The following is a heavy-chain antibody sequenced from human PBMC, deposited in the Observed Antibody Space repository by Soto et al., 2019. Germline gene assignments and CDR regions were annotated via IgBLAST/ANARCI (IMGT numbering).Heavy chain of an antibody. CDR1: GGSISSYY. Sequence: QVQLQESGPGLVKPSETLSLTCTVSGGSISSYYWSWIRQPAGKGLEWIGRIYTSGSTNYNPSLKSRVTKSVDTSKNQFSMKLSSVTAADTAVYYCARALFCSGRSCYSFEYWGQGTLVTVSS. D-gene: IGHD2-15*01. CDR3: ARALFCSGRSCYSFEY. V-gene: IGHV4-4*07. J-gene: IGHJ4*02. CDR2: IYTSGST.